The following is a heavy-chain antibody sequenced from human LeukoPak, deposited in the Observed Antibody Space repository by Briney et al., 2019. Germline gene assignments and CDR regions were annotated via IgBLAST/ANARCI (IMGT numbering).Heavy chain of an antibody. D-gene: IGHD1-1*01. J-gene: IGHJ4*02. V-gene: IGHV3-7*04. CDR1: GFTFSKFW. CDR3: ARGDDFSGDH. Sequence: QAGGSLRLSCAVSGFTFSKFWMSWVRQAPGRGLEWVANIHLEGNEKYHVESVKGRFTISRDNTKNLLFLQMNDLRFEDTAVYYCARGDDFSGDHWGQGTLVTVSS. CDR2: IHLEGNEK.